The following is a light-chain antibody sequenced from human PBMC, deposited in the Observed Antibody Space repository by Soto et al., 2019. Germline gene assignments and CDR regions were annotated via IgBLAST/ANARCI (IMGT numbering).Light chain of an antibody. CDR1: SSDVGGYNY. V-gene: IGLV2-8*01. CDR3: SSYAGSNNVV. CDR2: EVS. Sequence: QSVLTQPPSASGSPGQSVTISCTGTSSDVGGYNYVSWYQQHPGKAPKLMIYEVSKWSSGVPDRFSGSKSGNTASLTVSGLQAEDEADYYCSSYAGSNNVVFGGGTKVTVL. J-gene: IGLJ2*01.